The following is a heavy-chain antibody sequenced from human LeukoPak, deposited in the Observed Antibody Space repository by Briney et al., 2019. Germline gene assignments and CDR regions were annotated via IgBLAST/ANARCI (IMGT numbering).Heavy chain of an antibody. J-gene: IGHJ4*02. CDR1: GFTFSSYW. Sequence: PGGSLRLSCAASGFTFSSYWMSWVCQAPGKGLEWVANIKQDGSEKYYVDSVRGRFTISRDNAKNSLYLRMNSLRAEDTAVYYCARRVGCSSTSCPRGLFDYWGQGTLVTVSS. D-gene: IGHD2-2*01. CDR3: ARRVGCSSTSCPRGLFDY. CDR2: IKQDGSEK. V-gene: IGHV3-7*01.